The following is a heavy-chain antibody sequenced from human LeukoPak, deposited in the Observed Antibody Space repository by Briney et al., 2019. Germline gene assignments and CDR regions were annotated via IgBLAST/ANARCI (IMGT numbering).Heavy chain of an antibody. V-gene: IGHV1-69*02. CDR1: GGTFSSYT. J-gene: IGHJ6*02. Sequence: ASVKVSCKASGGTFSSYTISWVRQAPGQGLEWMGRIIPILGIANYAQKLQGRVTITADKSTSTAYMELSSLRSEDTAVYCCASGPIVVVPAAIRYYGMDVWGQGTTVTVSS. CDR2: IIPILGIA. D-gene: IGHD2-2*01. CDR3: ASGPIVVVPAAIRYYGMDV.